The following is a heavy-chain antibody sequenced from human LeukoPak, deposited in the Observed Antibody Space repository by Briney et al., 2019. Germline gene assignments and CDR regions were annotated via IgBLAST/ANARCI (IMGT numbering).Heavy chain of an antibody. CDR3: ARQSGGWLQLEFRYFDV. CDR1: GFTFSNHA. D-gene: IGHD5-24*01. CDR2: ISGGATYT. J-gene: IGHJ2*01. Sequence: PGGSLRLSCAASGFTFSNHAMSWVRQAPGKGLEWVSAISGGATYTNYADSVNGRFTISRDNSKNTVYLQMNSLTAEDTAIYYCARQSGGWLQLEFRYFDVWGRATLVTVSS. V-gene: IGHV3-23*01.